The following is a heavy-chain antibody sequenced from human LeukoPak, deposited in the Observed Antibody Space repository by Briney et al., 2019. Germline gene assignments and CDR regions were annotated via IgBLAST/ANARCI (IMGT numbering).Heavy chain of an antibody. D-gene: IGHD3-22*01. CDR3: ATLYYYDSSGYYSDEI. V-gene: IGHV4-61*02. CDR2: IYISGST. CDR1: GGSFSSGLYY. J-gene: IGHJ4*02. Sequence: PSQTLSLTCTVSGGSFSSGLYYWTWIRQPAGKGLEWIGRIYISGSTNYNPSLKSRVTISRDTSKNEFSLKLSSVTAADTAVYYCATLYYYDSSGYYSDEIWGQGTLVTVSS.